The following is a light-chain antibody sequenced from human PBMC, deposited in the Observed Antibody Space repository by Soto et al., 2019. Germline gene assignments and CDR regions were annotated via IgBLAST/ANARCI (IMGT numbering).Light chain of an antibody. Sequence: EIVLTQSPATLSLSPGERATLSCRASQSVSSYLAWYQQKPGQAPRLLIYDASNRATGIPARFSGSGSGTEFTLTISSLEPEDFAVYYCQQRSNWPPRGVTFGPGTKVDIK. J-gene: IGKJ3*01. V-gene: IGKV3-11*01. CDR2: DAS. CDR1: QSVSSY. CDR3: QQRSNWPPRGVT.